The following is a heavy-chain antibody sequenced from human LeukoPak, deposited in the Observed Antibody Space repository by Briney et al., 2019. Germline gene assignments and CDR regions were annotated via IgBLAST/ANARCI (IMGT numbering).Heavy chain of an antibody. CDR2: ISAYNGNT. D-gene: IGHD3-9*01. CDR3: ARDGLVIRYFDWLLPKPYYFDY. CDR1: GYAFTSYG. J-gene: IGHJ4*02. V-gene: IGHV1-18*01. Sequence: ASVKVSCKASGYAFTSYGISWVRQAPGQGLEWMGWISAYNGNTNYAQKLQGRVTMTTDTSTSTAYMELRSLRSDDTAVYYCARDGLVIRYFDWLLPKPYYFDYWGQGTLVTVPS.